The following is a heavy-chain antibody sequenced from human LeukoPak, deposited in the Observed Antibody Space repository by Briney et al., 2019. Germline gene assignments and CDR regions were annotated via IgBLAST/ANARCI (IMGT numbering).Heavy chain of an antibody. CDR2: IKQDGSEK. D-gene: IGHD1-26*01. V-gene: IGHV3-7*04. Sequence: GGSLRLPYAVSGFTFNKHWKTWVRQAPGKGLEWVANIKQDGSEKYYVDSVRGRFTISRDNAKNSLDLQMNSLRAEATAVYYCARYSGSYHGFDYGGQGTLVTVSS. CDR3: ARYSGSYHGFDY. J-gene: IGHJ4*02. CDR1: GFTFNKHW.